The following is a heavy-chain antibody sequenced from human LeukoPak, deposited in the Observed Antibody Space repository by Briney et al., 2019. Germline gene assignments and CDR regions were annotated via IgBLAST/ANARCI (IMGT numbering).Heavy chain of an antibody. D-gene: IGHD2-15*01. Sequence: QTLSLTCALSGDTVSSNFAVWNWIRQSPSRGLEWLRGTYYRSKCNNDYAVSVNSRISIIPDTTKNQYSLQLISVTPEDTAVYYCARDLCSGGSCYWRFDYWGQGTLVTVPS. CDR3: ARDLCSGGSCYWRFDY. J-gene: IGHJ4*02. V-gene: IGHV6-1*01. CDR1: GDTVSSNFAV. CDR2: TYYRSKCNN.